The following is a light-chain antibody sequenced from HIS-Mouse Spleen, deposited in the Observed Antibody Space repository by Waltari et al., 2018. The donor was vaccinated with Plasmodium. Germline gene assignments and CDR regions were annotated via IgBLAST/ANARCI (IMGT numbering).Light chain of an antibody. V-gene: IGKV1-8*01. CDR1: QGISSY. CDR3: QQYYSYPLT. CDR2: AAS. Sequence: AIRMTQSPSSFSASTGDRVTITCRASQGISSYLAWYQQKPGKAPKLLIYAASTLQSWVPSRFSGSGSGIDFTLTISCLQSEDFETYYCQQYYSYPLTFGGGTKVEIK. J-gene: IGKJ4*01.